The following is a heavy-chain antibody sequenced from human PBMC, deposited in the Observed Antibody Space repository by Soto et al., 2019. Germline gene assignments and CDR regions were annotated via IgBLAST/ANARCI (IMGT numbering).Heavy chain of an antibody. CDR2: IDPTDSYT. V-gene: IGHV5-10-1*01. J-gene: IGHJ4*02. CDR3: ARLTLAHDSSGSHIFDY. CDR1: GYSFTTYW. D-gene: IGHD3-22*01. Sequence: PGESLKISCQASGYSFTTYWISWVRQMPGKGLECMGRIDPTDSYTDYGPSFEGHVTMSVDRSINTAYLEWSSLKASDSAMYYCARLTLAHDSSGSHIFDYWGPGTLVTVSS.